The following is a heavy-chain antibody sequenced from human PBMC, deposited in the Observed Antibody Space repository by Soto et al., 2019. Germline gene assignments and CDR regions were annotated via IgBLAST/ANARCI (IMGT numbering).Heavy chain of an antibody. CDR2: INTYNGNT. D-gene: IGHD6-6*01. Sequence: ASVKVSCKASGYTFTTYAISWLRQAPGQGLEWMGWINTYNGNTDYAQNLQGRVTMTTDTSTNTAYMELRSLSSDDTAVYYCARDRLHSSSSTTFDYWGQGALVTVSS. V-gene: IGHV1-18*01. J-gene: IGHJ4*02. CDR1: GYTFTTYA. CDR3: ARDRLHSSSSTTFDY.